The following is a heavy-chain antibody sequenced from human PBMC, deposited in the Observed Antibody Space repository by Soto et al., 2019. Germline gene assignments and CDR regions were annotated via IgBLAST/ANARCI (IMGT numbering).Heavy chain of an antibody. V-gene: IGHV4-59*01. CDR1: GGSISSYY. Sequence: SETLSLTCTVSGGSISSYYWSWIRQPPGKGLEWIGYIYYSGSTNYNPSLKSRVTISVDTCKNQFSLKLSSVTAADTAVYYCARDRYSTSWVVYDYSGHGTLFTVSS. J-gene: IGHJ4*01. CDR2: IYYSGST. D-gene: IGHD6-6*01. CDR3: ARDRYSTSWVVYDY.